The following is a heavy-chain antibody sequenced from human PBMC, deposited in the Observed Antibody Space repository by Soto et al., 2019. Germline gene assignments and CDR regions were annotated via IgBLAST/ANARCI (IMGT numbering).Heavy chain of an antibody. CDR3: AKDGGGGTDITIFGVVIMPHYYGMDV. CDR2: ISGSGGST. D-gene: IGHD3-3*01. Sequence: GGSLRLSCAASGFTFSSYAMSWVRQAPGKGLEWVSAISGSGGSTYYADSVKGRFTISRDNSKNTLYLQMNSLRAEDTVVYYCAKDGGGGTDITIFGVVIMPHYYGMDVWGQGTTVTVSS. CDR1: GFTFSSYA. J-gene: IGHJ6*02. V-gene: IGHV3-23*01.